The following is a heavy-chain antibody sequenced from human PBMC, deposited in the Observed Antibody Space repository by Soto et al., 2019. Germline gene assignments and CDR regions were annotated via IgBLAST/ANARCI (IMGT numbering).Heavy chain of an antibody. D-gene: IGHD3-10*01. Sequence: GVSLRLSCVVSGFIFAKYWMHWVRQAPGKGLVWVARIETDGTTQTYADSVEGRFTISRDNAKNTLYLHMNSLRAEDTAVYYCGRQAALWEKVDFRGHGTPVTVSS. J-gene: IGHJ1*01. CDR3: GRQAALWEKVDF. CDR1: GFIFAKYW. CDR2: IETDGTTQ. V-gene: IGHV3-74*01.